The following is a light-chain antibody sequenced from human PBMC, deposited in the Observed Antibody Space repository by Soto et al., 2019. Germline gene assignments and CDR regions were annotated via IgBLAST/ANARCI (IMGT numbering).Light chain of an antibody. CDR2: EVS. CDR3: SSYTSSSTLDVV. Sequence: QSALTQPASVSGSHGQSITISCTGTSSDVGGYNYVSWYQQHPGKAPKLMIYEVSNRPSGVSNRFSGSKSGNTASLTISGLQAEDEADYYCSSYTSSSTLDVVFGGGTNLTVL. V-gene: IGLV2-14*01. CDR1: SSDVGGYNY. J-gene: IGLJ2*01.